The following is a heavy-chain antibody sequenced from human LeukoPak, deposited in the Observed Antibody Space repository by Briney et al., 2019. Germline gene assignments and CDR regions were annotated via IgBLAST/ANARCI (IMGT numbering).Heavy chain of an antibody. Sequence: GGSLRLSCAASGFTFSSYWMHWVRQAPGKGLVWVSRINSDGSSTSYADSVKGRFTISRDNAKNTLYLQMNSLRAEDTAVYYCAREGCLMCVVVPAALDYWGQGTLVTVSS. CDR1: GFTFSSYW. D-gene: IGHD2-2*01. CDR3: AREGCLMCVVVPAALDY. CDR2: INSDGSST. J-gene: IGHJ4*02. V-gene: IGHV3-74*01.